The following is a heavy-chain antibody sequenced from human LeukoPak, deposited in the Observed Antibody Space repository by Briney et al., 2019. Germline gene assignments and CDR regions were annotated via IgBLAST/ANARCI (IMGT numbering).Heavy chain of an antibody. J-gene: IGHJ4*02. CDR1: GFTFSSYG. CDR3: AKDKDPSIVVVIEN. V-gene: IGHV3-30*18. Sequence: GSLRLSCAASGFTFSSYGMHWVRQAPGKGLEWVAVISYDGSNKYYADSVKGRFTISRDNSKNTLYLQMNSLRAEDTAVYYCAKDKDPSIVVVIENWGQGTLVTVSS. D-gene: IGHD3-22*01. CDR2: ISYDGSNK.